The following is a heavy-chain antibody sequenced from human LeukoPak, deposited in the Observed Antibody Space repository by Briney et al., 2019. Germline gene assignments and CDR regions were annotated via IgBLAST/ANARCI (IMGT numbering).Heavy chain of an antibody. J-gene: IGHJ4*02. V-gene: IGHV1-2*02. D-gene: IGHD4-11*01. CDR2: IDPNSGGT. CDR1: GYTFTGYY. Sequence: ASVKVSCKASGYTFTGYYIHWARQAPGQGPEWMGWIDPNSGGTNYAQKFQGRVTMTRDKSINTAYMELSSLKSADTAVYFCARDRFGGTTVHWGQGTLVTVSS. CDR3: ARDRFGGTTVH.